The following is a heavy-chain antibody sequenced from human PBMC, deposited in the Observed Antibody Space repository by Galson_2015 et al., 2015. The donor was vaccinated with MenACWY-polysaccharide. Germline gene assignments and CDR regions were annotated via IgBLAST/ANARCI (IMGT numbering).Heavy chain of an antibody. V-gene: IGHV1-8*01. CDR3: ARGGKYYYDSSGYLNWFDP. J-gene: IGHJ5*02. CDR2: MNPNSGNT. Sequence: SVKVSCKASGYTFISYDFNWVRQATGQGLEWMGWMNPNSGNTGYAQKFQGRVTMTRNTSISTAYMEPSSLRSEDTAVYYCARGGKYYYDSSGYLNWFDPWGQGTLVTVSS. CDR1: GYTFISYD. D-gene: IGHD3-22*01.